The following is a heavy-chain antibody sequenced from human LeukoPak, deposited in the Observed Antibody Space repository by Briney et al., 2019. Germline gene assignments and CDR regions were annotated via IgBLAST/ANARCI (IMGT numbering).Heavy chain of an antibody. CDR2: ISWNSGSI. V-gene: IGHV3-9*01. CDR1: GFTFDDYA. Sequence: GGSLRLSCAASGFTFDDYAMHWVRQAPGKGLEWVSGISWNSGSIGYADSVKGRFTISRDNAKNSLYLQMNSLRAEDTAVYYCARVHDYGSGSYYNGVFDYWGQGTLVTVSS. CDR3: ARVHDYGSGSYYNGVFDY. J-gene: IGHJ4*02. D-gene: IGHD3-10*01.